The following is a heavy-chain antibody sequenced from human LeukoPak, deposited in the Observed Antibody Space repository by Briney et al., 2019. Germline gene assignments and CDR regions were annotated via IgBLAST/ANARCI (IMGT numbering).Heavy chain of an antibody. V-gene: IGHV3-7*04. J-gene: IGHJ4*02. CDR1: GFTFSSFW. CDR3: ARGGRLLDY. D-gene: IGHD2-21*02. Sequence: GGSLRLSCAASGFTFSSFWMSWVRQAPGKGLEWVANIKRDGSEKHYVDSVMGRFTIARDNAKNSLYLQMNSLRVEDTAMYYCARGGRLLDYWGQGTLVIVSS. CDR2: IKRDGSEK.